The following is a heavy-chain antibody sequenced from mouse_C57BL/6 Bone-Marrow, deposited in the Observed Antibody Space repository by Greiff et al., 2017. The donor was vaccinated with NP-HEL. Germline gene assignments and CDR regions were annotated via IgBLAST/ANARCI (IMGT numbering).Heavy chain of an antibody. Sequence: QVQLQQPGAELVRPGTSVKLSCKASGYTFTSYWMHWVKQRPGQGLEWIGVIDPSDSYTNYNQKFKGKATLTVDTSSSTAYMQLSSLTSEDSAVYYCARRGNSYFDYWGQGTTLTVSS. CDR2: IDPSDSYT. CDR1: GYTFTSYW. V-gene: IGHV1-59*01. CDR3: ARRGNSYFDY. J-gene: IGHJ2*01.